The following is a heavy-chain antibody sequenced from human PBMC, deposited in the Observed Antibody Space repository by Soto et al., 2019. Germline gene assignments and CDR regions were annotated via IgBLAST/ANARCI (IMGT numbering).Heavy chain of an antibody. V-gene: IGHV3-30*18. J-gene: IGHJ4*02. CDR2: ISYDGNRK. D-gene: IGHD3-22*01. CDR1: GFSFSSYG. CDR3: AKDTYYHDSSGYYIFDY. Sequence: QVELVESGGGVVQPGRSLRFSCAASGFSFSSYGMHWVRQAPGKGLEWVAGISYDGNRKNYADSVKDRFTISRDNSKNSLYLQKNSLRPEDTAVFYCAKDTYYHDSSGYYIFDYWGQGTLVTVSS.